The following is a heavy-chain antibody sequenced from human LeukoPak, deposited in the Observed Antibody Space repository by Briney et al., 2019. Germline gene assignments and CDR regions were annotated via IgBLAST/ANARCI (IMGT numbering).Heavy chain of an antibody. D-gene: IGHD5-12*01. CDR2: IYTSGST. Sequence: SETLSLTCSVSRGFISSYYWSWIRQPAGKGLEWIARIYTSGSTNYNPSLKSRVTMSVDTSKNQFSLKLSSVTAADTAVYYCARDRSAYDYDKRWFYYYMDVWGKGTTVTISS. V-gene: IGHV4-4*07. J-gene: IGHJ6*03. CDR3: ARDRSAYDYDKRWFYYYMDV. CDR1: RGFISSYY.